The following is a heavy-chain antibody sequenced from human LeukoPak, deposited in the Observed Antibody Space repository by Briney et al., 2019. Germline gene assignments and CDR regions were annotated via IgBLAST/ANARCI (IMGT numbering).Heavy chain of an antibody. D-gene: IGHD1-26*01. CDR1: GFTFTSSA. CDR3: AAESGSDGGFDY. J-gene: IGHJ4*02. Sequence: SVKVSCKASGFTFTSSAVQWVRQARGQRLEWIGWIVVGSGNTNYAQKFQERVTITRDMSTSTAYMELSSLRSEDTAVYYCAAESGSDGGFDYWGQGTLVTVSS. CDR2: IVVGSGNT. V-gene: IGHV1-58*01.